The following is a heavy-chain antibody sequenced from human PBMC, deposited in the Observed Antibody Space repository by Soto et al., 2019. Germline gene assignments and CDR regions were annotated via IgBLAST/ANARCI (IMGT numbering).Heavy chain of an antibody. Sequence: VGSLRLSCAASGFTFSSYAMSWVRQAPWKGLEWVSAISGSGGSTYYADSVKGRFTISRDNSKNTLYLQMNSLRAEDTAVYYCAKVIRSRLPKEAFDYWGQGTLVTVSS. CDR1: GFTFSSYA. J-gene: IGHJ4*02. V-gene: IGHV3-23*01. D-gene: IGHD3-10*01. CDR3: AKVIRSRLPKEAFDY. CDR2: ISGSGGST.